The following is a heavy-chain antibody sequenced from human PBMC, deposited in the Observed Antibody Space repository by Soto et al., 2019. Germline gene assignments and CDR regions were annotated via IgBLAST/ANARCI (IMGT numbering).Heavy chain of an antibody. D-gene: IGHD5-18*01. CDR1: GGSISTYY. V-gene: IGHV4-4*07. CDR2: IYSSGST. J-gene: IGHJ6*02. Sequence: SETLSLTCTVSGGSISTYYWNWIRQPAGKGLEWIGRIYSSGSTSYNPSLKSRVTMSVDTSKSQFSLKLSSVTAADTAGYYCARVPQSGYSLYSGIMDVWGQGSTVTVSS. CDR3: ARVPQSGYSLYSGIMDV.